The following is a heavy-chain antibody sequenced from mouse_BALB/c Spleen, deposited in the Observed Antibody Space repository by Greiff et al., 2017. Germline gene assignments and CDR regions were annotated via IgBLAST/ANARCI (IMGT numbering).Heavy chain of an antibody. CDR1: GFTFSSFG. V-gene: IGHV5-17*02. CDR3: ARDGYYVNYAMDY. D-gene: IGHD2-3*01. J-gene: IGHJ4*01. Sequence: EVQGVESGGGLVQPGGSRKLSCAASGFTFSSFGMHWVRQAPEKGLEWVAYISSGSSTIYYADTVKGRFTISRDNPKNTLFLQMTSLRSEDTAMYYCARDGYYVNYAMDYWGQGTSVTVSS. CDR2: ISSGSSTI.